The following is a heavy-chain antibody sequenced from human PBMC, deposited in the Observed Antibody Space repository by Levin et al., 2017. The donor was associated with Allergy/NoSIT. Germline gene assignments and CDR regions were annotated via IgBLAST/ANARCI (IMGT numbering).Heavy chain of an antibody. V-gene: IGHV1-69*02. Sequence: SVKVSCKASGGTFSSYTISWVRQAPGQGLEWMGRIIPILGIANYAQKFQGRVTITADKSTSTAYMELSSLRSEDTAVYYCAEHNRVFSVAGAFDYWGQGTLVTVSS. D-gene: IGHD6-19*01. CDR3: AEHNRVFSVAGAFDY. J-gene: IGHJ4*02. CDR2: IIPILGIA. CDR1: GGTFSSYT.